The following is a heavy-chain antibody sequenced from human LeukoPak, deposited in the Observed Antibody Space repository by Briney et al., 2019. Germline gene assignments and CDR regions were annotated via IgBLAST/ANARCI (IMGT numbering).Heavy chain of an antibody. Sequence: GASVKVSCKASGYTFTSYAMHWVRQAPGQRLEWMGWINAGNGNTKYSQKFQGRVTITRDTSASTAYMELSSLRSEDTAVYYCARDLSSYYDSSGYYFDIWGQGTMVTVSS. D-gene: IGHD3-22*01. CDR3: ARDLSSYYDSSGYYFDI. V-gene: IGHV1-3*01. J-gene: IGHJ3*02. CDR2: INAGNGNT. CDR1: GYTFTSYA.